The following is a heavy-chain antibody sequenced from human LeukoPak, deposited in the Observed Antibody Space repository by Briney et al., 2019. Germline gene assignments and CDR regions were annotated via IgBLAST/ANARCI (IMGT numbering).Heavy chain of an antibody. CDR2: ISYDGSNK. CDR1: GFTFSSYG. J-gene: IGHJ6*02. CDR3: AKGYYGMDV. Sequence: GGSLRLSCAASGFTFSSYGMHWVRQAPGKGLEWVAVISYDGSNKYYVDSVKGRFTISRDNSKNTLYLQMNSLRAEDTAVYYCAKGYYGMDVWGLGTTVTVSS. V-gene: IGHV3-30*18.